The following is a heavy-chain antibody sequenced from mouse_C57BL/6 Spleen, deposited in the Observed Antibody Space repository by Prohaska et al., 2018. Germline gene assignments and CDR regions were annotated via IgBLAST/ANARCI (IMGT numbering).Heavy chain of an antibody. D-gene: IGHD1-1*01. CDR1: GFTFSGFW. J-gene: IGHJ1*03. CDR2: INADGSAI. Sequence: EVQLLETGGGLVQPGGSRGLSCEGSGFTFSGFWMSWVRQTPGKTLEWIGDINADGSAINYAQAIKDRFTIFRDNDKSTLYLQMSNVRSEDTATYFCMRDGSSYWYFDVWGTGTTVTVSS. V-gene: IGHV11-2*01. CDR3: MRDGSSYWYFDV.